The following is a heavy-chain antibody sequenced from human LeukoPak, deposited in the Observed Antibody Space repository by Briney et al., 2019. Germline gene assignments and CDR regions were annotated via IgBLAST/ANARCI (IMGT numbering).Heavy chain of an antibody. V-gene: IGHV3-9*01. CDR2: ISWNSGSI. D-gene: IGHD5-18*01. J-gene: IGHJ4*02. CDR1: GFTFDDYA. Sequence: GRSLRLSCAASGFTFDDYAMHWVRQAPGKGLEWVSGISWNSGSIGYADSVKGRFTISRDNAKSSLYLQMNSLRAEDTALYYCAREPSDTAFDYWGQGTLVTVSS. CDR3: AREPSDTAFDY.